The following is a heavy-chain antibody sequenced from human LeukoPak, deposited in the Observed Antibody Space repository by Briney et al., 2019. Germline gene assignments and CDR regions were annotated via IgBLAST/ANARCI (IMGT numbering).Heavy chain of an antibody. CDR3: AKLFGAFDI. CDR2: ISYDGTNR. J-gene: IGHJ3*02. V-gene: IGHV3-30*18. D-gene: IGHD3-3*01. CDR1: GFTFSNYA. Sequence: GGSLRLSCAASGFTFSNYAMHWVRQAPGKGLEWVTLISYDGTNRYYADSVKGRFTISRDNSKNTLYLQMNSLRTEDTAVYYCAKLFGAFDIWGQGTMVSVSS.